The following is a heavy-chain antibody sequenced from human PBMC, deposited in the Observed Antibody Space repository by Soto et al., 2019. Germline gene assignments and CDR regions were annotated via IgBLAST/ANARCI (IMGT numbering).Heavy chain of an antibody. Sequence: PGGSLRLSCAASGFTFSSYGMHWVRQAPGKGLEWVAVIWYDGSNKYYADSVKGRFTISRDNSKNTLYLQMNSLRAENTAVYYCARDLLVIYYYYGMDVWGQGTTVTVSS. CDR2: IWYDGSNK. CDR3: ARDLLVIYYYYGMDV. CDR1: GFTFSSYG. V-gene: IGHV3-33*01. D-gene: IGHD3-10*01. J-gene: IGHJ6*02.